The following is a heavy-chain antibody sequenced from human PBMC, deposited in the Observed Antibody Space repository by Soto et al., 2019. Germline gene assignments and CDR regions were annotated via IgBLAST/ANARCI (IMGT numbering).Heavy chain of an antibody. CDR2: IWYDGSNK. CDR3: AREEEYSYGGYYYYGMDV. Sequence: LRLSCAASGFTFSSYGMHWVRQAPGKGLEWVAVIWYDGSNKYYADSVKGRFTISRDNSKNTLYLQMNSLRAEDTAVYYCAREEEYSYGGYYYYGMDVWGQGTMVTVSS. V-gene: IGHV3-33*01. D-gene: IGHD5-18*01. J-gene: IGHJ6*02. CDR1: GFTFSSYG.